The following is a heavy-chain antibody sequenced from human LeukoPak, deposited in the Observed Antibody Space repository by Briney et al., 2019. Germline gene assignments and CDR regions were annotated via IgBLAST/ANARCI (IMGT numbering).Heavy chain of an antibody. V-gene: IGHV1-69*04. D-gene: IGHD3-16*02. J-gene: IGHJ4*02. CDR3: ATETMITFGGVIVPYYFDY. CDR2: IIPILGIA. CDR1: GGTFSSYA. Sequence: ASVKVSCKASGGTFSSYAISWVRQAPGQGLEWMGRIIPILGIANYAQKFQGRVTITADKSTSTAYMELSSLRSEDTAVYYCATETMITFGGVIVPYYFDYWGQGTLVTVSS.